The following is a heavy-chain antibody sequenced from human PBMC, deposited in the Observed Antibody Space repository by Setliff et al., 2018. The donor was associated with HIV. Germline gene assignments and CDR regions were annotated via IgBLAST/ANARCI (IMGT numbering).Heavy chain of an antibody. CDR2: IYYTGST. V-gene: IGHV4-59*01. D-gene: IGHD1-1*01. Sequence: SETLSLTCTVSGGSISTYFWSWVRQTPGKGLEWIGYIYYTGSTSYNPSFRSRVTSSVDTSKTQFSLMLDSVTAADTAVYYCARNSPNGIQPLLLASWGPGTLVTVSS. CDR1: GGSISTYF. J-gene: IGHJ4*02. CDR3: ARNSPNGIQPLLLAS.